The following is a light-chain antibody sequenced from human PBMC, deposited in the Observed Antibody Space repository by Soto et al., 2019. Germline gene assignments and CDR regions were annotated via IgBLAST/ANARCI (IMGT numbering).Light chain of an antibody. CDR3: QQSSSFPRT. V-gene: IGKV1-12*01. J-gene: IGKJ3*01. CDR2: ATS. CDR1: QGISNW. Sequence: DIQMTQSQSSVSASVGDTVTITCRASQGISNWLAWYQQKPGKAPKLLIYATSNLQSGVPSRFSGSGSGTDFTLTISSLQPEDFAAYYCQQSSSFPRTFGPGTKVDIK.